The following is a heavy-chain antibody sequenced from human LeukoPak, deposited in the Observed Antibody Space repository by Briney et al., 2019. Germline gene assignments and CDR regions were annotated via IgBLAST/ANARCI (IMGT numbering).Heavy chain of an antibody. CDR2: ISYDGSSE. CDR3: ASTNYRGGSTGYNWFDP. D-gene: IGHD1-26*01. V-gene: IGHV3-30-3*01. J-gene: IGHJ5*02. Sequence: GGSLRLSCAASGFTFSNYAMHWVRQAPGKGLGWVAVISYDGSSESYPDSVKGRFTISRDNSKNMLYLQMNSLRGEDTAVYYCASTNYRGGSTGYNWFDPWGQGTLVTVSS. CDR1: GFTFSNYA.